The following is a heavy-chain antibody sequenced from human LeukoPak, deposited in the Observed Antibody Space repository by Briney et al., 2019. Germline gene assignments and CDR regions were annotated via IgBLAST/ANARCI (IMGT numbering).Heavy chain of an antibody. V-gene: IGHV3-53*01. CDR2: IFPSGGEI. CDR1: GFTVSSNY. J-gene: IGHJ4*02. Sequence: GGSLRLSCAASGFTVSSNYMNWVRQAPGKGLEWVSSIFPSGGEIHYADSVRGRFTTSRDNSKSTLSLQMNSLRAEDTAIYYCATYRQVLLPFESWGQGTLVTVSS. CDR3: ATYRQVLLPFES. D-gene: IGHD2-8*02.